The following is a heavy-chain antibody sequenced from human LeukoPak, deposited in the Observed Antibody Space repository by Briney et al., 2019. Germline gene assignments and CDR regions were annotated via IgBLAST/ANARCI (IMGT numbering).Heavy chain of an antibody. D-gene: IGHD6-19*01. J-gene: IGHJ4*02. CDR3: AKDLVAGMAIGEF. CDR2: ISGSGGRT. CDR1: GFTFSSYA. Sequence: GGSLRLSCAASGFTFSSYAMGWVRQAPGKGLEWVSSISGSGGRTYYADSVKGRFTISRDTSNNTLYLQMDSLRAEDTAVYYCAKDLVAGMAIGEFWGQGTLVTVSS. V-gene: IGHV3-23*01.